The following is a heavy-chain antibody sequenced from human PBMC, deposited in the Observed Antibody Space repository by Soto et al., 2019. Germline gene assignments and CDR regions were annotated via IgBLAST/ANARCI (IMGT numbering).Heavy chain of an antibody. CDR1: GGSISSSNW. D-gene: IGHD3-3*01. CDR3: ARETYYDFWSGYYWFDP. CDR2: IYHSGST. Sequence: SETLSLTCAVSGGSISSSNWWSWVRQPPGKGLEWIGEIYHSGSTNYNPSLKSRVTISVDKSKNQFSLKLSSVTAADTAVDYWARETYYDFWSGYYWFDPWGQGTLVTVSS. V-gene: IGHV4-4*02. J-gene: IGHJ5*02.